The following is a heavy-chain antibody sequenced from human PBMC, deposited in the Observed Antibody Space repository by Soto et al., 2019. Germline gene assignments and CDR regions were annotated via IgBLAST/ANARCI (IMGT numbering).Heavy chain of an antibody. Sequence: QVQLVQSGAEVKKPGASVKISCKASGYTFTSYYMHWVRQAPGQGLEWMGIINPSGGSTNYAQKLQGRVAMTRDTSTSTVYRELNRLRSEDTAVYSCARPPYPGCINALFYPLAYWGQGPLVTVPS. CDR2: INPSGGST. CDR1: GYTFTSYY. V-gene: IGHV1-46*01. D-gene: IGHD3-3*01. CDR3: ARPPYPGCINALFYPLAY. J-gene: IGHJ4*02.